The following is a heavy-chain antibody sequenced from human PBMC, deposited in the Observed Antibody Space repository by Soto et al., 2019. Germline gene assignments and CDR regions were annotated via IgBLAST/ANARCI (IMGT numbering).Heavy chain of an antibody. CDR1: GFTFSSYG. J-gene: IGHJ6*02. D-gene: IGHD2-2*02. CDR3: ARDPRPLYRYYGMDV. CDR2: IKQDGSEK. V-gene: IGHV3-7*03. Sequence: GGSLRLSCAASGFTFSSYGMSWVRQAPGKGLEWVANIKQDGSEKYYVDSVKGRFTISRDNAKNSLYLQMNSLRAEDAAVYYCARDPRPLYRYYGMDVWGQGTTVTVSS.